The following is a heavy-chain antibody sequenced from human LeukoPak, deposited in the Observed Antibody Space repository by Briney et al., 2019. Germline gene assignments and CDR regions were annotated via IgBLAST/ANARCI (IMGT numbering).Heavy chain of an antibody. CDR3: ARGSGYSDFDY. J-gene: IGHJ4*02. D-gene: IGHD6-25*01. Sequence: ASVKVSCKASGYTFTSYYMHWVRQAPGQGLEWMGIINPNAGTTRYAQNFQGRVTVTSDTSTSTVYIELSSLRSEDAAVYYCARGSGYSDFDYWGQGTLVTVSS. CDR1: GYTFTSYY. V-gene: IGHV1-46*01. CDR2: INPNAGTT.